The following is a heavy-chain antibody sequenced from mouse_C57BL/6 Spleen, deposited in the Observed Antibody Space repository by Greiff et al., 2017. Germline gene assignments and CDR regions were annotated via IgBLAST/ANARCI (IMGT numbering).Heavy chain of an antibody. CDR2: ISNGGGST. Sequence: EVHLVESGGGLVQPGGSLKLSCAASGFTFSDYYLYWVRQTPEKRLEWVAYISNGGGSTYYPDTVKGRFTISRDNAKNTLYLQMSRLKSEDTAMYYCARQADGNYYAMDYWGKGTSVTVAS. J-gene: IGHJ4*01. V-gene: IGHV5-12*01. D-gene: IGHD2-1*01. CDR1: GFTFSDYY. CDR3: ARQADGNYYAMDY.